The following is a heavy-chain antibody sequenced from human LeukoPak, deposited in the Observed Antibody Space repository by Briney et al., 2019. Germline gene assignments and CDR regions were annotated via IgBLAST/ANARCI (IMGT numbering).Heavy chain of an antibody. J-gene: IGHJ4*02. CDR2: IYSGGST. CDR3: AKQIGVVAATPVFDY. Sequence: GGSLRLSCAASGFTVSSNYMSWVRQAPGKGLEWVSVIYSGGSTYYADSVKGRFTISRDNSKNTLYLQMNSLRAEDTAVYYCAKQIGVVAATPVFDYWGQGTLVTVSS. V-gene: IGHV3-66*04. D-gene: IGHD2-15*01. CDR1: GFTVSSNY.